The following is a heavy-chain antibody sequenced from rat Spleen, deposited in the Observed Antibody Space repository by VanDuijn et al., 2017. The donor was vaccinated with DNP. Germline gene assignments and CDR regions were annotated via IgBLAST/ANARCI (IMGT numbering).Heavy chain of an antibody. CDR2: INSAGRI. CDR1: GHSITNNYR. J-gene: IGHJ4*01. D-gene: IGHD1-11*01. V-gene: IGHV3-3*01. Sequence: EVQLQESGPGLVTPSQSLSLTCSVTGHSITNNYRWNWLRKFPGNKLEWMGYINSAGRINYNPSLKSRISITRDTSKNQFFLQVNSVTSEDTATYYCARWNYEGYDYGLDAWGQGTSVTVSS. CDR3: ARWNYEGYDYGLDA.